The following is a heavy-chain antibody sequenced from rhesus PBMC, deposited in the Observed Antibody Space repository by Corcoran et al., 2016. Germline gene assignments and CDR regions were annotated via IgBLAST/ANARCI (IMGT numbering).Heavy chain of an antibody. D-gene: IGHD2-27*01. V-gene: IGHV4-122*02. CDR2: ITYSGST. CDR1: GGSISSGYYY. CDR3: ARGGGIYYY. Sequence: QVQLQESGPGLVKPSETLSLTCAVSGGSISSGYYYWSWTRQPPGKGLEWIGYITYSGSTSYNPSLKSRVTISRDTSKNQFSLKLSSVTAADTAVYYCARGGGIYYYWGQGVLVTVSS. J-gene: IGHJ4*01.